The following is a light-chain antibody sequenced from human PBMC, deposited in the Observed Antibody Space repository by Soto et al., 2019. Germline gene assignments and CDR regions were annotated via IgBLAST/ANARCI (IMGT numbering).Light chain of an antibody. CDR2: DVS. V-gene: IGLV2-14*01. J-gene: IGLJ1*01. CDR1: SSDVGGYNY. CDR3: DSYTSGRSYV. Sequence: QSALTQPASVSGSPGQSITISCTGTSSDVGGYNYVSWYQQHPGKAPKLMIYDVSYRPSGVSDRFSGSKSGNTASLTISGLQSEDEADYYCDSYTSGRSYVFGTGTKLTVL.